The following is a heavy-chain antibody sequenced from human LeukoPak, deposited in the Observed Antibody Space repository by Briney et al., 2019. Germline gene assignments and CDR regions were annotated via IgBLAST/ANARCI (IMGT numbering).Heavy chain of an antibody. CDR2: IIPILGIA. CDR3: ARTGGYNLDFDY. Sequence: SVTVSCKASGGTFSSYAISWVRQAPGQGVEWMGRIIPILGIANYAQKFQGRVTITADKSTSTAYMELSSLRSEDTAVYYCARTGGYNLDFDYWGQGTLVTVSS. D-gene: IGHD5-24*01. J-gene: IGHJ4*02. CDR1: GGTFSSYA. V-gene: IGHV1-69*04.